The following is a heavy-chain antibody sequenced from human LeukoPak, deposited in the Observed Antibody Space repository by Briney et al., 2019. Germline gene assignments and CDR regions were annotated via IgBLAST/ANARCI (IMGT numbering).Heavy chain of an antibody. V-gene: IGHV4-59*01. Sequence: SETLSLTCAVSGGSISTYYWSWIRQPPGKGLEWIGYIYYTGSTNYNPSLKSRVTLSVDTSKNQFSLNLSSVTAADTAVYYCARVDSINWYDSRGYFDYWGQGTLVTVSS. CDR2: IYYTGST. J-gene: IGHJ4*02. CDR3: ARVDSINWYDSRGYFDY. D-gene: IGHD6-13*01. CDR1: GGSISTYY.